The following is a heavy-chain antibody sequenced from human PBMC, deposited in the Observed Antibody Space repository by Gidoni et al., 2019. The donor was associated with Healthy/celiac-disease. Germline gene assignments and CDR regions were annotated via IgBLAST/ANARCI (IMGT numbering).Heavy chain of an antibody. CDR3: ARDHKRYCSGGSCYVY. Sequence: QVQLQESGPVLVKPSQTLSLPCTVPGGSITRGGYYWRWIRQPPGKGLEWIGYIYYSGRTYYNPSLKSRVTISVDTSKNQFSRKLSSVTAADTAVYYCARDHKRYCSGGSCYVYWGQGTLVTVSS. D-gene: IGHD2-15*01. CDR2: IYYSGRT. V-gene: IGHV4-31*03. CDR1: GGSITRGGYY. J-gene: IGHJ4*02.